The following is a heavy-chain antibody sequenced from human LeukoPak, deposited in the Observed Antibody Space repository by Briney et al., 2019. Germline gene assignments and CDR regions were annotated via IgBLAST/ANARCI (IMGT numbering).Heavy chain of an antibody. Sequence: ASVEVSCKASGGTFSSYAISWVRQAPGQGLEWMGGIIPIFGTANYAQKFQGRVTITTDESTSTAYMELSSLRSEDTAVYYCARGELGYCSGGSCYQAFDIWGQGTMVTVSS. CDR1: GGTFSSYA. V-gene: IGHV1-69*05. D-gene: IGHD2-15*01. CDR3: ARGELGYCSGGSCYQAFDI. J-gene: IGHJ3*02. CDR2: IIPIFGTA.